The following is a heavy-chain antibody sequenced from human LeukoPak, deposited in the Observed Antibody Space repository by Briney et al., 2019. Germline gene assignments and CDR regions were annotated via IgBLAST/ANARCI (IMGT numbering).Heavy chain of an antibody. CDR1: GFSFSRQD. Sequence: GGSLRLSCAASGFSFSRQDMGWVRQAPGKGLEWVSAISDGGDRTYYVDSVKGRFTISRDNSKNTLYLQMNSLRADDTAVYYCAKDARRSSGWYFFDHWGQGILVTVSS. J-gene: IGHJ4*02. D-gene: IGHD6-19*01. CDR3: AKDARRSSGWYFFDH. CDR2: ISDGGDRT. V-gene: IGHV3-23*01.